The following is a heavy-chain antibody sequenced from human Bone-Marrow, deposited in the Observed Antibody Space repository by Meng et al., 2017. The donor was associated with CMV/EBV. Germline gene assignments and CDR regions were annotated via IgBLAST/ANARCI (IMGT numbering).Heavy chain of an antibody. Sequence: SETLSLTCAVHGGSFSGYYWSWIRQPPGKGLEWIGEINHSGITNYNASLKSRVTISVDTSKKQFSLKLSSVTAADTAVYYCARGGDLIHYYYYGMDVWGQGTTVTVSS. CDR1: GGSFSGYY. V-gene: IGHV4-34*01. CDR3: ARGGDLIHYYYYGMDV. CDR2: INHSGIT. J-gene: IGHJ6*02. D-gene: IGHD1-26*01.